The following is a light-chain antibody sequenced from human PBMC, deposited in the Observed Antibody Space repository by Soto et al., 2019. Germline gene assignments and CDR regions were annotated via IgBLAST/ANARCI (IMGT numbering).Light chain of an antibody. CDR2: DAS. J-gene: IGKJ4*01. CDR3: QQYDNLPLT. CDR1: QDINNN. V-gene: IGKV1-33*01. Sequence: DIQMTQSPSSLSASVGDRVSITCQASQDINNNLNWYQQIPGKAPKLLIYDASSLETGVPSRFDGSGFGTDFTFTISSLQTEDVATYYCQQYDNLPLTFGGGTKVEIK.